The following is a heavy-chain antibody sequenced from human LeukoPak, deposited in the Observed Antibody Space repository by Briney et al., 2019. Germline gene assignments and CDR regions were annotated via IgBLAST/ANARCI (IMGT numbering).Heavy chain of an antibody. CDR3: ARAITAVDSY. J-gene: IGHJ4*02. CDR2: IDEDGTEK. CDR1: AFTFSSYW. Sequence: PGGSLRLSCAASAFTFSSYWMNWVRRAPGKGLEWVAGIDEDGTEKYYVESVKGRFTISRDNAKKSVYLQMNSLRADDTAVYYCARAITAVDSYWGQGTLVTVSS. D-gene: IGHD6-13*01. V-gene: IGHV3-7*01.